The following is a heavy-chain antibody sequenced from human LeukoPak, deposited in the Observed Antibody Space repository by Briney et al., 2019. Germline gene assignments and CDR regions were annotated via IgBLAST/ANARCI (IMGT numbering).Heavy chain of an antibody. CDR1: GFTFSSYA. J-gene: IGHJ5*02. CDR2: ISSSGSTI. CDR3: AREGGGITMIDWFDP. D-gene: IGHD3-22*01. Sequence: PGGSLRLSCAASGFTFSSYAMSWIRQAPGKGLEWVSYISSSGSTIYYADSVKGRLTISRDNAKNSLYLQMNSLRAEDTAVYYCAREGGGITMIDWFDPWGQGTLVTVSS. V-gene: IGHV3-11*04.